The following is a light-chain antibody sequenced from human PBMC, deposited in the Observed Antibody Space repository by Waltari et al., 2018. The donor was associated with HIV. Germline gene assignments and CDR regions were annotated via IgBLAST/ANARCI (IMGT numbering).Light chain of an antibody. CDR2: EFT. J-gene: IGLJ2*01. CDR3: VSYAGSNTVI. Sequence: QSALTQPPSASGSPGQSVTIPCTGTSSDIGGYNYVSWYQQHPGKAPKLIIYEFTKRPSGLPNRFSGSKSGNTASLTVSGLQAEDEADYYCVSYAGSNTVIFGGGTKLTVL. CDR1: SSDIGGYNY. V-gene: IGLV2-8*01.